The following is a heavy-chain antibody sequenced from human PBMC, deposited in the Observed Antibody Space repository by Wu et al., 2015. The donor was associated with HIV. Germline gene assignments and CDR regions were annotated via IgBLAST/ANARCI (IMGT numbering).Heavy chain of an antibody. CDR1: GGTFNRYA. J-gene: IGHJ1*01. CDR3: ARGYSHDSSAYYSTYFLY. D-gene: IGHD3-22*01. CDR2: IVPMFGSA. Sequence: QVQLVQSGAEVKKPGSSVKVSCQASGGTFNRYAISWVRQAPGQGLEWVGGIVPMFGSADYAQKFQGRVTITTDESTSTTYMELSSLSSQDTAVYYCARGYSHDSSAYYSTYFLYWGQGTLVTVSS. V-gene: IGHV1-69*05.